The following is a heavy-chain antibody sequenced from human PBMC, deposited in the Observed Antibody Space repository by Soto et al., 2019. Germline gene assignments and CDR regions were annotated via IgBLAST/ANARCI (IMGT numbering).Heavy chain of an antibody. Sequence: GGSLRLSCAASGFTFSTYSMNWVRQAPGKGLEWVSYISSSSSTIYYADSVKGRLTISRDNVKNSLYLQMNSLRDEDTAVYYCAREARYGDYGAFDIWGQGTMVTVSS. D-gene: IGHD4-17*01. CDR2: ISSSSSTI. V-gene: IGHV3-48*02. CDR3: AREARYGDYGAFDI. CDR1: GFTFSTYS. J-gene: IGHJ3*02.